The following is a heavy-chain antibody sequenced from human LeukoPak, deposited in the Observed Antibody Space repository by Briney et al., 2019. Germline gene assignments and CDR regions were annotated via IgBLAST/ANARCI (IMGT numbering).Heavy chain of an antibody. CDR3: ARRYCSGGSCYMDY. Sequence: SETLSLTCTVSGGSISSYYWSWIRQPPGKGLEWIGYIYYSGSTNYNPSLKSRVTISVDTSKNQFSLKLSSVTAAVTAVYYCARRYCSGGSCYMDYWGQGTLVTVSS. CDR2: IYYSGST. D-gene: IGHD2-15*01. CDR1: GGSISSYY. V-gene: IGHV4-59*01. J-gene: IGHJ4*02.